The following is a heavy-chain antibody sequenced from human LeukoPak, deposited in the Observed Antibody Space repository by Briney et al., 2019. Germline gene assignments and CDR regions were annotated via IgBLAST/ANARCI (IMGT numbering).Heavy chain of an antibody. CDR2: TYYRSKWYN. CDR1: GDSVSSNSAA. Sequence: SQTLSLTCAISGDSVSSNSAAWNWIRQSPSRGLEWLGRTYYRSKWYNDYAVSVKSRITINPDTSKNQFSLQLNSVTPEDTAVYYCARVLDYDSSGYRAFDIWGQGTMDTVSS. CDR3: ARVLDYDSSGYRAFDI. J-gene: IGHJ3*02. D-gene: IGHD3-22*01. V-gene: IGHV6-1*01.